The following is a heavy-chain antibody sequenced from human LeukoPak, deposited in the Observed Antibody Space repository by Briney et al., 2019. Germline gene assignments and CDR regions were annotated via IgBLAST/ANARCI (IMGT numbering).Heavy chain of an antibody. CDR1: GFTVSSNY. V-gene: IGHV3-21*01. J-gene: IGHJ4*02. CDR3: AREPTRYPDRAFDY. CDR2: ISSSSSYI. D-gene: IGHD3-16*02. Sequence: GGSLRLSCAASGFTVSSNYMSWVRQAPGKGLEWVSSISSSSSYIDYADSVKGRFTISRDNAKNSLYLQMNSLRAEDSAVYYCAREPTRYPDRAFDYCGQGPLVTVSS.